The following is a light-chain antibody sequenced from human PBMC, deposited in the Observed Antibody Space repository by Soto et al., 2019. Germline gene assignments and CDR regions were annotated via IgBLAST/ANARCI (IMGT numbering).Light chain of an antibody. CDR2: DTS. CDR1: QSVSSRY. V-gene: IGKV3-20*01. J-gene: IGKJ2*01. Sequence: EIVLTQSPGTLSLSPGERATLSCRASQSVSSRYLAWYQQKPGQAPRLLIYDTSSRATSIPARFSGSGSATHLTLAIGGLEPKVLSGYCCQHYGSCPYTFGLGNTLEIK. CDR3: QHYGSCPYT.